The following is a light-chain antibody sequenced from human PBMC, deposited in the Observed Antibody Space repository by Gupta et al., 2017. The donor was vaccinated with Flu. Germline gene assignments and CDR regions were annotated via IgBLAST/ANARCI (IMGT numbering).Light chain of an antibody. V-gene: IGKV1-39*01. CDR1: QIINNY. Sequence: KVTITCRASQIINNYLNWYHQKPGRAPKLLISAASTLESGVPSRFSGSGSGTDFTLTISGLQPEDYGIYYCQQSYSYFWTFGQGTKVDMK. J-gene: IGKJ1*01. CDR3: QQSYSYFWT. CDR2: AAS.